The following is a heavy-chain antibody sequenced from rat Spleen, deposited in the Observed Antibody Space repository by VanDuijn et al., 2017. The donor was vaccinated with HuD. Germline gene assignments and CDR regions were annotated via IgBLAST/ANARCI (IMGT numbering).Heavy chain of an antibody. CDR3: TRDPITTRDYFDY. CDR1: GFSLMDYS. V-gene: IGHV2-19*01. Sequence: QVQLKESGPGLVQPSQTLSLTCTVSGFSLMDYSVHWVRQPPGKGLEWIAAISSGGSTYFNSVLKSRLSISRDTSKSKVFLKMNSLQTEDTAIYFCTRDPITTRDYFDYWGQGVMVTVSS. CDR2: ISSGGST. D-gene: IGHD1-1*01. J-gene: IGHJ2*01.